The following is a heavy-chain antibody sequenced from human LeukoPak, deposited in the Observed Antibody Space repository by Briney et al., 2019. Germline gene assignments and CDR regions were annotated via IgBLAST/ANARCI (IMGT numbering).Heavy chain of an antibody. CDR3: AREPYDNSGYANDF. CDR1: GGSVSSGPYY. Sequence: SQTLSLTCTVSGGSVSSGPYYWSWIRQPAGKGLEWIGRIYTTETTNYNPSLKSRVTMSIDTSLNQFSLNLRSVTAADTAVYFCAREPYDNSGYANDFWGQGTLVTVSS. CDR2: IYTTETT. J-gene: IGHJ4*02. V-gene: IGHV4-61*02. D-gene: IGHD3-22*01.